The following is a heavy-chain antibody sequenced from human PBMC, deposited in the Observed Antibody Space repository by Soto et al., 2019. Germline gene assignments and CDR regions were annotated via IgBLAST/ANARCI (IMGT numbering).Heavy chain of an antibody. Sequence: GASVKVSCKASGYTFTSYGMHWVRQAPGQRLEWMGWINAGNGNTTYSQKFQGRVTITRDTSASTAYMELSSLRSEDTAVYYCPREYRYCSSTSCHYYGMDVWGQGTTVTVSS. J-gene: IGHJ6*02. CDR2: INAGNGNT. V-gene: IGHV1-3*01. CDR1: GYTFTSYG. CDR3: PREYRYCSSTSCHYYGMDV. D-gene: IGHD2-2*01.